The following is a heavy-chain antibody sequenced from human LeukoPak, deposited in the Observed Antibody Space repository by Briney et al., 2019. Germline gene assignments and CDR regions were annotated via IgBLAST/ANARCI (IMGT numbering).Heavy chain of an antibody. Sequence: SQTLSLTCALSGDSVSSNSAAWNWIRQSPSRGLEWLGRTYYRSKWYNDYAVSVKSRITINPDTSKNQFSLQLNSVTPEDTAVYYCARSVGTVVVPAAMTYGMDVWGQGTTVTVSS. J-gene: IGHJ6*02. CDR1: GDSVSSNSAA. CDR3: ARSVGTVVVPAAMTYGMDV. CDR2: TYYRSKWYN. V-gene: IGHV6-1*01. D-gene: IGHD2-2*01.